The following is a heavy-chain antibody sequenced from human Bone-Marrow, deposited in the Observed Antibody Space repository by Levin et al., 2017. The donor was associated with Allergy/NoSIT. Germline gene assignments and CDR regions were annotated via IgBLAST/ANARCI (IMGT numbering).Heavy chain of an antibody. CDR2: TYYRSKWYT. CDR1: GDSISSNRDA. D-gene: IGHD6-13*01. Sequence: SETLSLTCAISGDSISSNRDAWNWIRQSPSRGLEWLGRTYYRSKWYTDYGVSVKGRISIIPDTSKNQFSLQLNSVTLEDTGIYYCAREERISSWKFCGWFDPWGQGTLVTVSS. J-gene: IGHJ5*01. V-gene: IGHV6-1*01. CDR3: AREERISSWKFCGWFDP.